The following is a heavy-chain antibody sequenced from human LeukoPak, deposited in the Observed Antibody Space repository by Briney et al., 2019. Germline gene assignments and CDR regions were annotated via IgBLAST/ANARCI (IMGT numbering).Heavy chain of an antibody. V-gene: IGHV3-21*01. D-gene: IGHD1-7*01. J-gene: IGHJ3*02. CDR2: ISSSSSYI. Sequence: GGSLRLSCAASGFTFSSYSMNWVRQAPGKGLEWVSSISSSSSYIYYADSVKGRFTISRDNAKNSLYLQMNSLRAEDTAVYYCARENWNCAAFDIWGQGTMVTVSS. CDR1: GFTFSSYS. CDR3: ARENWNCAAFDI.